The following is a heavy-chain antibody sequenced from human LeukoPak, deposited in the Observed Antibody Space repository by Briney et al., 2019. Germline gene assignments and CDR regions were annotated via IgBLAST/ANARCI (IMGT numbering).Heavy chain of an antibody. CDR2: ISSSGSTI. CDR1: GFTFSSYE. J-gene: IGHJ4*02. Sequence: PGGSLRLSCAASGFTFSSYEMNWVRQAPGKGLEWVSYISSSGSTIYYADSVKGRFTISRDNAKNSLYLQMNSLRAEDTAVYYCARESDYYFDYWGQGTLVTVSS. CDR3: ARESDYYFDY. D-gene: IGHD5-12*01. V-gene: IGHV3-48*03.